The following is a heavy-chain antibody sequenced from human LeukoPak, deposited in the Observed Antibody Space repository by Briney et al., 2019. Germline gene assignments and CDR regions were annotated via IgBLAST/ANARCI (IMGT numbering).Heavy chain of an antibody. Sequence: GESLKISCRGSGYSFTSYWIGWVRQMPGEGLEWMGIIYPGDSDTRYSPSFQGQVTISADKSISTAYLQWSSLKASDTAMYYCARLVSYDSIGYYFDYWGQGTLVTVSS. CDR3: ARLVSYDSIGYYFDY. V-gene: IGHV5-51*01. CDR1: GYSFTSYW. CDR2: IYPGDSDT. D-gene: IGHD5-12*01. J-gene: IGHJ4*02.